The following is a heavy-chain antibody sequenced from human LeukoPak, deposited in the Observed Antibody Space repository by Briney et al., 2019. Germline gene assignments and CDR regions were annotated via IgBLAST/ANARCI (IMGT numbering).Heavy chain of an antibody. Sequence: GGSLRLSCVASGFTFSYFGMHWVRQAPGKGLEWVAVIWNDGSNRYYADSVKGRFTISRDNSQYTLSLQMNSLRAEDTAVYFCVRVSSSTSCPDCYNIDVRGTGTTVTVSS. J-gene: IGHJ6*03. CDR2: IWNDGSNR. CDR1: GFTFSYFG. D-gene: IGHD2-2*01. V-gene: IGHV3-33*01. CDR3: VRVSSSTSCPDCYNIDV.